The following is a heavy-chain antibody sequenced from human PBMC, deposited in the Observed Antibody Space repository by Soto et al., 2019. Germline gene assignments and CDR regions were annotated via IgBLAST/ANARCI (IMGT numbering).Heavy chain of an antibody. J-gene: IGHJ3*02. CDR2: ISGSGGST. Sequence: GGSLRLSCAASGFTFSSYAMSWVRQAPGKGLEWVSAISGSGGSTYYADSVKGRFTISRDDSKNTLYLQMNSLKTEDTAVYYCTTDPTYYDILTGYPAIWGQGTVVTVSS. CDR1: GFTFSSYA. CDR3: TTDPTYYDILTGYPAI. V-gene: IGHV3-23*01. D-gene: IGHD3-9*01.